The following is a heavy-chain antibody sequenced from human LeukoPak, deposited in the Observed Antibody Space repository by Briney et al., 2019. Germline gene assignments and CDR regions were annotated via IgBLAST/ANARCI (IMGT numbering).Heavy chain of an antibody. CDR2: ISGSGDKI. Sequence: PGGSLRLSCAASGFTFSNSAMTWVRRAPGKGLEWVSAISGSGDKIHYADSVKGRCTISRDNSKNTLYLQMNSLRVEHTAIYYCAQDWSCDYWGQGTLITVSS. D-gene: IGHD1-26*01. CDR3: AQDWSCDY. V-gene: IGHV3-23*01. J-gene: IGHJ4*02. CDR1: GFTFSNSA.